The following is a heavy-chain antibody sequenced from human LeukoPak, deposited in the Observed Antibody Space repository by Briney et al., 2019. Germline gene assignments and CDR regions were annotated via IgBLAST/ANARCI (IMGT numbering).Heavy chain of an antibody. J-gene: IGHJ2*01. V-gene: IGHV1-2*02. CDR2: IYPNSGGT. CDR3: ARGPTTKTLGGWFDL. CDR1: GYTFTGYY. D-gene: IGHD4-17*01. Sequence: ASVKVSCKASGYTFTGYYMHWVRQAPAQGLEWMGWIYPNSGGTNYAQKFQGRVTMTRDTSISTAYMELSRLRSDDTAVYYCARGPTTKTLGGWFDLWGRGTLVTVSS.